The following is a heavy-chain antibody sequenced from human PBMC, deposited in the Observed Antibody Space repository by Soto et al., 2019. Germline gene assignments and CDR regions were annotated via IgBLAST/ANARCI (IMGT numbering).Heavy chain of an antibody. V-gene: IGHV4-31*03. CDR3: AKDKYAFDY. J-gene: IGHJ4*02. D-gene: IGHD2-2*01. Sequence: PSETLSLTCTVSGGSISSSSYYWGWIRQDPGKGLEWIGYIYYSGSTYYNPSLKSRVTISLDTSKNQFSLKLSSVTAADTAEYYCAKDKYAFDYWGKGTLVTVSS. CDR2: IYYSGST. CDR1: GGSISSSSYY.